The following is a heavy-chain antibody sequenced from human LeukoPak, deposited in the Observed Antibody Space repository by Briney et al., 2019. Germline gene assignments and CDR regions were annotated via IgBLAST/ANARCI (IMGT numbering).Heavy chain of an antibody. CDR3: ARDYGDYFYYFDY. CDR2: IYTSGST. CDR1: GGSINSGGYY. J-gene: IGHJ4*02. D-gene: IGHD4-17*01. Sequence: SQTLSLTCTVSGGSINSGGYYWSWIRQPAGKGLAWIGRIYTSGSTNYNPSLKSRVTMSVDTSKNQFSLKLSSVTAADTAVYYCARDYGDYFYYFDYWGQGTLVTVSS. V-gene: IGHV4-61*02.